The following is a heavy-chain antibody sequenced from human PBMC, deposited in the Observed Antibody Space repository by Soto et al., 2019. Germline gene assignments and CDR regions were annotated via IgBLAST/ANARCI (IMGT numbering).Heavy chain of an antibody. Sequence: SETLSRTCTVSGDSISSYQWSWIRQPPGKGLEWIGYIYYSGSTNYNPSLKSRVTISVDTSKNQFSLKLSSVTAADTAVYYCARGSIAVAGSPDYWGQGTLVTVSS. J-gene: IGHJ4*02. V-gene: IGHV4-59*08. CDR1: GDSISSYQ. CDR3: ARGSIAVAGSPDY. CDR2: IYYSGST. D-gene: IGHD6-19*01.